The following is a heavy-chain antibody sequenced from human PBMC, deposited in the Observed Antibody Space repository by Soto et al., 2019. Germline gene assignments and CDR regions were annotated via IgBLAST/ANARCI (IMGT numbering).Heavy chain of an antibody. V-gene: IGHV1-24*01. Sequence: ASVKVSCKVSGYTLTELSMHWVRQAPGKGLEWMGGFDPEDGGTIYAQKFQGRVTMTADTSTDTAYMELSSLRSEDTAVYYCARVGTQRDYSSSSDYYYYMDVWGKGTTVTVAS. J-gene: IGHJ6*03. CDR1: GYTLTELS. CDR2: FDPEDGGT. D-gene: IGHD6-6*01. CDR3: ARVGTQRDYSSSSDYYYYMDV.